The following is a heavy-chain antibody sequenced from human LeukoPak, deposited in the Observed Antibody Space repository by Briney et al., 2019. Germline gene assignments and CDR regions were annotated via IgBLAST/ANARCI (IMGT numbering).Heavy chain of an antibody. D-gene: IGHD2-2*01. CDR2: ISYDGSNK. J-gene: IGHJ6*04. Sequence: GGSLRLSCAASGFTFSSYGMHWVRQAPGKGLEWVAVISYDGSNKYYADSVKGRFTISRDSSKNTLYLQMNSLRAEDTAVYYCAKDGEDIVVVPAAKGDYYYGMDVWGKGTTVTVSS. CDR1: GFTFSSYG. CDR3: AKDGEDIVVVPAAKGDYYYGMDV. V-gene: IGHV3-30*18.